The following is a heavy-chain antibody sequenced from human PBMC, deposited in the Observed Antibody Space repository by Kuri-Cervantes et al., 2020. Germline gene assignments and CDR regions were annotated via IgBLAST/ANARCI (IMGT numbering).Heavy chain of an antibody. V-gene: IGHV3-73*01. CDR2: IRNRANNYAI. CDR1: GFTFSGSA. CDR3: TRPDGYKFGH. Sequence: GESLKISCAASGFTFSGSAMHWVRQASGKGLEWVGRIRNRANNYAIGYVASVKGRFIISRDDSKNTVYLQMNSLKTEDTAVYYCTRPDGYKFGHWGQGTLVTVSS. J-gene: IGHJ4*02. D-gene: IGHD5-24*01.